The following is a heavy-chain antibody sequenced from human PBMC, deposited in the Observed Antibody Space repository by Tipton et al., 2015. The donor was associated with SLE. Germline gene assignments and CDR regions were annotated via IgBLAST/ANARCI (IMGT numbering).Heavy chain of an antibody. CDR2: IYYSGST. V-gene: IGHV4-59*11. Sequence: TLSLTCTVSGGSISSHYWSWIRQPPGKGLEWIGSIYYSGSTYYNPSLKSRVTISVDTSKNQFSLKLSSVTAADTAVYYCARDRTYYYYGMDVWGQGTTVTVSS. J-gene: IGHJ6*02. CDR3: ARDRTYYYYGMDV. CDR1: GGSISSHY. D-gene: IGHD1-1*01.